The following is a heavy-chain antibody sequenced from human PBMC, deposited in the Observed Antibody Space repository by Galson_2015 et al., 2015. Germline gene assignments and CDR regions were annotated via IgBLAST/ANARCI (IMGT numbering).Heavy chain of an antibody. D-gene: IGHD4-17*01. CDR1: GFTFSSYV. CDR3: ARGTGTTVIKTVDY. V-gene: IGHV3-30*04. J-gene: IGHJ4*02. CDR2: ISNDGRNK. Sequence: SLRLSCAASGFTFSSYVMNWVRQAPGKGLEWVALISNDGRNKFYADSVKGRFTISRDNSKNTLFLEMDTLRVEDTAIYYCARGTGTTVIKTVDYWGQGSLVT.